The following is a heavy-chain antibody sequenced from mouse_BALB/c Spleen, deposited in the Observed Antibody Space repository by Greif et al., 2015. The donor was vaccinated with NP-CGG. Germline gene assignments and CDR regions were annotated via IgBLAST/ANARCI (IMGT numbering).Heavy chain of an antibody. CDR2: IYPGDGDT. D-gene: IGHD3-3*01. Sequence: VKLMESGAELARPGASVKLSCKASGYTFTSCWMQWVKQRPGQGLEWIGAIYPGDGDTRYTQKFKGKATLTADKSSSTAYMQLSSLASEDSAVYYCARRGGTSYFDYWGQGTTLTVSS. V-gene: IGHV1-87*01. J-gene: IGHJ2*01. CDR3: ARRGGTSYFDY. CDR1: GYTFTSCW.